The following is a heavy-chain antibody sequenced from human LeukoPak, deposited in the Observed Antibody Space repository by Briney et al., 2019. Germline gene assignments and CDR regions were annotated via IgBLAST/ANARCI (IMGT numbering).Heavy chain of an antibody. Sequence: GGSLRLSCAASGFTFSSNAMHWVRQAPGKGLEYVSAISSNGGSTYYANSVKGRFTISRDNSKNTLYLQMGSLRAEDMAVYYCAREGPRNYYFDYRGQGTLVTVSS. CDR3: AREGPRNYYFDY. CDR2: ISSNGGST. J-gene: IGHJ4*02. V-gene: IGHV3-64*01. CDR1: GFTFSSNA.